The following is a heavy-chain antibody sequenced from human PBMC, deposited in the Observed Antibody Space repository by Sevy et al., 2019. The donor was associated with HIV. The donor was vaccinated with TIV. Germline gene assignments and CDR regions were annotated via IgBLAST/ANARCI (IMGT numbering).Heavy chain of an antibody. Sequence: GGSLRLSCAASGFTFRTYGMHWVRQAPGKGPEWVALISSDGSNEYYADSVRDRFTISRDNSKNTLFLQMNSLSPEDTAVYYCAIYCLTSTCYSSYEIWGQGTMFTVSS. J-gene: IGHJ3*02. CDR1: GFTFRTYG. D-gene: IGHD2-2*01. CDR3: AIYCLTSTCYSSYEI. CDR2: ISSDGSNE. V-gene: IGHV3-30*03.